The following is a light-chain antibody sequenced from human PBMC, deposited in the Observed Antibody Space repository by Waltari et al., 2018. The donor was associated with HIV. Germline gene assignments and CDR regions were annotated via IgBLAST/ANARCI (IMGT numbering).Light chain of an antibody. J-gene: IGLJ3*02. V-gene: IGLV2-14*03. CDR3: SSYTTTRV. CDR2: DVS. CDR1: SSDIGGSNY. Sequence: QSALTQPASVSGSPGQSITISCTGTSSDIGGSNYVSWYQQHPGIAPKLMIYDVSNRPSGVSNRFSGSKSGDTASLTISGLQPEDEADYYCSSYTTTRVFGGGTKLTVL.